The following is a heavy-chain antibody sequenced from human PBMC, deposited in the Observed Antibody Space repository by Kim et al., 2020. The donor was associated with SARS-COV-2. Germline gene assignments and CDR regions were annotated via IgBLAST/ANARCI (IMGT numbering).Heavy chain of an antibody. CDR2: IYYSGST. D-gene: IGHD3-22*01. CDR1: GGSISSYY. CDR3: ARAVTAYYYDSSGYSIYFDY. J-gene: IGHJ4*02. Sequence: SETLSLTCTVSGGSISSYYWSWIRQPPGKGLEWIGYIYYSGSTNYNPSLKSRVTISVDTSKNPISLKLSTVTAADTAVYYCARAVTAYYYDSSGYSIYFDYWGQGTLVTVSS. V-gene: IGHV4-59*01.